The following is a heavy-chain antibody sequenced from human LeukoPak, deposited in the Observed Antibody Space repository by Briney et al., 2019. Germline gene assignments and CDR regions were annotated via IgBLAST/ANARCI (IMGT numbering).Heavy chain of an antibody. V-gene: IGHV4-59*01. CDR2: IYYSGST. CDR3: ARGPSGGVDNWFDP. D-gene: IGHD3-16*01. CDR1: GGSISSYY. J-gene: IGHJ5*02. Sequence: PSETLSLTCTVSGGSISSYYWSWIRQPPGKGLEWIGYIYYSGSTNYNPSLKSRVTISVDTYKNQFSLKLSSVTAADTAVYYCARGPSGGVDNWFDPWGQGTLVTVSS.